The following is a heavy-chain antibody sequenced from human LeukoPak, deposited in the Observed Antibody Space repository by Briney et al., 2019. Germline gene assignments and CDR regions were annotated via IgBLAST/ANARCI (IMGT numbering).Heavy chain of an antibody. V-gene: IGHV4-59*12. D-gene: IGHD5-24*01. J-gene: IGHJ4*02. CDR1: GGSISSYY. Sequence: SETLSLTCTVSGGSISSYYWSWIRQPPGKGLEWIGYIYYSGSTNYNPSLKSQVTISVDTSRNQFSLKLSSVTAADTAVYYCARDRDGYNLFDYWGQGTLVTVSS. CDR3: ARDRDGYNLFDY. CDR2: IYYSGST.